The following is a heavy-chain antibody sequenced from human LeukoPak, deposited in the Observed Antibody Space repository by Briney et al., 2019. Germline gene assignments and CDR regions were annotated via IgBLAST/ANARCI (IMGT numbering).Heavy chain of an antibody. CDR3: ARVALGIGH. CDR2: INHSGST. Sequence: SETLSLTCAVYGGSFSGYYWSWIRQPPGKGLEWIGEINHSGSTNYNPSLKSRVTISVDTSKNQFSLKLSSVTAADTAVYYCARVALGIGHWGQGTLVTVSS. D-gene: IGHD7-27*01. V-gene: IGHV4-34*01. J-gene: IGHJ4*02. CDR1: GGSFSGYY.